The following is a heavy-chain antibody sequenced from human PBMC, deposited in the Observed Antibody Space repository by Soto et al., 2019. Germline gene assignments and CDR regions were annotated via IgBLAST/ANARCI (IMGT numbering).Heavy chain of an antibody. D-gene: IGHD6-19*01. CDR2: IWYDGSNK. Sequence: GGSLRLSCAASGFTFSSYGMHWVRQAPGKGLEWVAVIWYDGSNKYYADSVKGRFTISRDNSKNTLYLQMNSLRAEDTAVYYCARDLVAGTYGFDYWGQGTLVTVSS. J-gene: IGHJ4*02. V-gene: IGHV3-33*01. CDR3: ARDLVAGTYGFDY. CDR1: GFTFSSYG.